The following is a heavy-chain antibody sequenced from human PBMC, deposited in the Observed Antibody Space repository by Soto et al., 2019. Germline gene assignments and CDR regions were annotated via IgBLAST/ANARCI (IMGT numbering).Heavy chain of an antibody. V-gene: IGHV3-48*02. Sequence: EVQLVESGGGLVQPGGSLRLSCAASGFAFSTYSMNWVRQAPGKGLEWISYITYSGSPIYYADSVKGRFTISRDNAKDSLYLQMNSLRDDDTAMYYCGTGGTSSPLADWGQGTLVTVSS. CDR1: GFAFSTYS. J-gene: IGHJ4*02. D-gene: IGHD6-6*01. CDR2: ITYSGSPI. CDR3: GTGGTSSPLAD.